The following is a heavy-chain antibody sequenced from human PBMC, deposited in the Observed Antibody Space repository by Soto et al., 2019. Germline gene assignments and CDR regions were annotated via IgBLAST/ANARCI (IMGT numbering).Heavy chain of an antibody. CDR1: GYTFTSYD. D-gene: IGHD5-12*01. J-gene: IGHJ4*02. CDR3: AREGGYPGGLSFDY. V-gene: IGHV1-69*13. Sequence: GPSVKVSCKASGYTFTSYDINWVRQATGQGLEWMGWMNPICGTANYAQKFQGRVTITADESTSTAYMELSSLRSEDTAVYYCAREGGYPGGLSFDYWGQGTLVTVSS. CDR2: MNPICGTA.